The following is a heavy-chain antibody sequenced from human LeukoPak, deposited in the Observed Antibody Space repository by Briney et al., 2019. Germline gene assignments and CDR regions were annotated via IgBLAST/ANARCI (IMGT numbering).Heavy chain of an antibody. Sequence: PSETLSLTCTVSGASISSYYWNWIRQPAGKALEWIGRVYNSGSTDYSPSLKSRVTMSVDTSKNQFSLKLSSVTAADTAVYYCAGHHPRNTVDFWGQGTLVTVSS. V-gene: IGHV4-4*07. CDR1: GASISSYY. CDR3: AGHHPRNTVDF. J-gene: IGHJ4*02. CDR2: VYNSGST. D-gene: IGHD2/OR15-2a*01.